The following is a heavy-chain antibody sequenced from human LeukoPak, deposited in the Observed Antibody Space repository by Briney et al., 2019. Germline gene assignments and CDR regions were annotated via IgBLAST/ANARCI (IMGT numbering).Heavy chain of an antibody. D-gene: IGHD2-15*01. CDR3: AKPSRRSRNCSGGSCYREYFQH. CDR2: ISGSGGST. CDR1: GFTFSSYA. V-gene: IGHV3-23*01. J-gene: IGHJ1*01. Sequence: PGGSLRLSCAASGFTFSSYAMSWVRQAPGKGLEWVSAISGSGGSTYYADSVKGRFTISRDNSKNTLYLQMNSLRAEDTAVYYCAKPSRRSRNCSGGSCYREYFQHWGQGTLVTVSS.